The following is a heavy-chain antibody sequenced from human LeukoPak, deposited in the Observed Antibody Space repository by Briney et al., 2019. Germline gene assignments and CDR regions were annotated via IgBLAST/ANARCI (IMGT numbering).Heavy chain of an antibody. CDR2: MNPNSGNT. CDR3: ARRSPGWELLGYYYYGMDV. V-gene: IGHV1-8*01. J-gene: IGHJ6*02. CDR1: GYTFTSYD. D-gene: IGHD1-26*01. Sequence: ASVKVSCKASGYTFTSYDINWVRQATGQGLEWMGWMNPNSGNTGYAQKFQGRVTMTRNTSISTAYMELSSLRSEDTAVYYCARRSPGWELLGYYYYGMDVWGQGTTVTVSS.